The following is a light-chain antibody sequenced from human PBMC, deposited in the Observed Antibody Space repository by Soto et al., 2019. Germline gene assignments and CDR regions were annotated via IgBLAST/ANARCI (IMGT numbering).Light chain of an antibody. CDR2: DAS. CDR1: QSVSSY. V-gene: IGKV3-11*01. Sequence: EIVLTQSPATLSLSPGERATLSCRASQSVSSYLAWYQQKPGQAPRLLIYDASNRATGIPARFSGSGSGTYFTLTISSLEPDDSALYYGQQHTRWPTFGPGTKVDIK. CDR3: QQHTRWPT. J-gene: IGKJ3*01.